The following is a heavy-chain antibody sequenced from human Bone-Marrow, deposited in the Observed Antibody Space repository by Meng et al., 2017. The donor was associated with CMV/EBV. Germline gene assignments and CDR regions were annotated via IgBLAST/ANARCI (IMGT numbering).Heavy chain of an antibody. D-gene: IGHD3-9*01. Sequence: GESLKISCAASGFTFSSYEMNWVRQAPGKGLEWVSYISSSGSTIYYADSVKGRFTIPRDNAKNSLYLQMNSLRAEDTAVYYCARDRPDPPIYYYYYYGMDVWGQGTTVTVSS. J-gene: IGHJ6*02. CDR1: GFTFSSYE. V-gene: IGHV3-48*03. CDR3: ARDRPDPPIYYYYYYGMDV. CDR2: ISSSGSTI.